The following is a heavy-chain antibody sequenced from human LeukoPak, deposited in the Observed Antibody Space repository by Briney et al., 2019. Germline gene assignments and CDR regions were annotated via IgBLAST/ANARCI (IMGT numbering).Heavy chain of an antibody. D-gene: IGHD3-22*01. CDR2: ISWDGGST. V-gene: IGHV3-43D*03. CDR1: GFTFDDYA. CDR3: AKGAGDSSGYWDY. J-gene: IGHJ4*02. Sequence: GGSLRLSCAASGFTFDDYAMHWVRHAPGKGLEWVSLISWDGGSTYYADSVKGRFTISRDNSKNSLYLQMNSLRAEDTALYYCAKGAGDSSGYWDYWGQGTLVTVSS.